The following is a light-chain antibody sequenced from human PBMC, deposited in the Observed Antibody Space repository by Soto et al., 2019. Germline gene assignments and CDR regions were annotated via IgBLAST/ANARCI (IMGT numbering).Light chain of an antibody. CDR1: SSDVGDYNS. Sequence: QSALTQPRSVSGSPGQSVTVSCIGTSSDVGDYNSVSWYQQHPGKAPKLMIYDVSKRPSGVPDRFSGSKSGNTASLTISGLQAEDEAHYYCCSYVGSYSYVFGIGTKVTVL. CDR2: DVS. CDR3: CSYVGSYSYV. J-gene: IGLJ1*01. V-gene: IGLV2-11*01.